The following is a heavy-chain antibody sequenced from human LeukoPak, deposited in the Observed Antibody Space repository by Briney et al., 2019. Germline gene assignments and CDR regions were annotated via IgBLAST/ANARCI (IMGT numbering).Heavy chain of an antibody. D-gene: IGHD3-3*01. CDR2: ISYDGSNK. V-gene: IGHV3-30-3*01. J-gene: IGHJ6*02. CDR3: ARAHYDFWSGYSMGDYYYGMDV. Sequence: GGSLRLSCAASGFTFSDHAMSWVRQAPGKGLEWVAVISYDGSNKYYADSVKGRFTISRDNSKNTLYLQMNSLRAEDTAVYYCARAHYDFWSGYSMGDYYYGMDVWGQGTTVTVSS. CDR1: GFTFSDHA.